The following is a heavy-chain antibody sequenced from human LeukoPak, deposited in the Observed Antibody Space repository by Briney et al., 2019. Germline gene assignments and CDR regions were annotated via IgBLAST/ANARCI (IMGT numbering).Heavy chain of an antibody. Sequence: SETLSLTCTVSGYSISSGYYWGWIRQPPGKGLEWIGSIYHSGSTYYNPSLKSRVTISVDTSKNQFSLKLSSVTAADTAVYYCARGTGSNYYYYMDVWGKGTTVTVSS. CDR3: ARGTGSNYYYYMDV. CDR1: GYSISSGYY. CDR2: IYHSGST. D-gene: IGHD4-11*01. V-gene: IGHV4-38-2*02. J-gene: IGHJ6*03.